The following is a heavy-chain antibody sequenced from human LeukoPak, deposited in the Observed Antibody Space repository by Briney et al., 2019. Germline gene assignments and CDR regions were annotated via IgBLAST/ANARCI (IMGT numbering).Heavy chain of an antibody. CDR2: INPSGGST. V-gene: IGHV1-46*01. J-gene: IGHJ4*02. CDR3: ARAHYYDSSGYEGEDY. CDR1: GYTFTSYY. D-gene: IGHD3-22*01. Sequence: ASVKVSCKASGYTFTSYYMHWVRQAPGQGLEWMGLINPSGGSTSYAQKFQGRVTMTRDTSTSTVYMELSSLRSEDTAVYYCARAHYYDSSGYEGEDYWGQGTLVTVSS.